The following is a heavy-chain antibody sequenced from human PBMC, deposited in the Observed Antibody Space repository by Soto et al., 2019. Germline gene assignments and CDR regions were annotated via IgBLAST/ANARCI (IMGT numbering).Heavy chain of an antibody. V-gene: IGHV4-59*01. CDR1: GGSMYSYF. CDR2: VYYGGSA. Sequence: SETLSLTCSVSGGSMYSYFWSWIRQPPGKGLEWIGHVYYGGSANYNPSLKSRVTFSVDTSKNEVSLKLTSVTAADTAVYYCARADRKWLDPWGQGILVTVSS. J-gene: IGHJ5*02. CDR3: ARADRKWLDP.